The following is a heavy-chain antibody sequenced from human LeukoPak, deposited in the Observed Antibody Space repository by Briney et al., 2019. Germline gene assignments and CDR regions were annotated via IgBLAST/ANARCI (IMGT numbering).Heavy chain of an antibody. CDR3: ARVGATGTTSPFDY. Sequence: ASVQVSCKASGYTFTGYYIHWVRQAPGQGLEWMGWINPNSGGTNYAQKFQGRVTMTRDTSISTAYMELSRLRSDDTAVYCCARVGATGTTSPFDYWGQGTLVTVSS. J-gene: IGHJ4*02. D-gene: IGHD1-1*01. CDR1: GYTFTGYY. CDR2: INPNSGGT. V-gene: IGHV1-2*02.